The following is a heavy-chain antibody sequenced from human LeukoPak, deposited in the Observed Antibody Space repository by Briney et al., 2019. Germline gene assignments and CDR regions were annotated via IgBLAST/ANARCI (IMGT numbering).Heavy chain of an antibody. Sequence: GGSLRLSCAASGVTFSRHVMHWVRQAPGKGLEWVAFIPSDGSNNYYADSVKGRFTISRDNSKNTLYLQMNSLRAEDTAVYYCAREGSFDAFDIWGQGTMVTVSS. CDR3: AREGSFDAFDI. D-gene: IGHD2-15*01. CDR2: IPSDGSNN. J-gene: IGHJ3*02. V-gene: IGHV3-30*02. CDR1: GVTFSRHV.